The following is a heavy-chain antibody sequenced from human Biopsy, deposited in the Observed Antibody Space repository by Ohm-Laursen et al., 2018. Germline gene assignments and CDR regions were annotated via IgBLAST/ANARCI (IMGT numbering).Heavy chain of an antibody. D-gene: IGHD3-9*01. Sequence: SVKVSCKAPGGTFSSYGVNWVRQAPGQGLEWLGGNIPILGTGNYAQKFQDRVTVAADTSTSTATMELRSLRSDDTAVYYCATKLTGYFHHWGQGTLVIVSS. CDR2: NIPILGTG. CDR3: ATKLTGYFHH. CDR1: GGTFSSYG. J-gene: IGHJ1*01. V-gene: IGHV1-69*06.